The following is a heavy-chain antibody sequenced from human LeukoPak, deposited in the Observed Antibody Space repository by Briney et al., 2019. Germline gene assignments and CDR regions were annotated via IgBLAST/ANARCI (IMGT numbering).Heavy chain of an antibody. D-gene: IGHD3-16*01. CDR2: ISSSSGYI. J-gene: IGHJ4*02. CDR1: GFTFSSYS. V-gene: IGHV3-21*01. CDR3: AREGETYRMFDY. Sequence: GGSLRLSCAASGFTFSSYSMNWVRQAPGKGLEWVSSISSSSGYIYYADSVKGRFTISRDNSKNTLYLQMNSLRAEDTAVYYCAREGETYRMFDYWGQGSLVTVSS.